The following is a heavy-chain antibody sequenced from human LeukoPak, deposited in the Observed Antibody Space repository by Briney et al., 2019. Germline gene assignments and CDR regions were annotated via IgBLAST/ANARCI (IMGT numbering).Heavy chain of an antibody. J-gene: IGHJ4*02. CDR3: ARVNGGAVAGYYFDY. D-gene: IGHD6-19*01. V-gene: IGHV4-59*01. CDR2: IYYSGST. Sequence: SETLSLTCTVSGGSISSYYWSWLRQPPGKGLEWIGYIYYSGSTNYNPSLKSRVTISVDTSKNQFSLKLSSVTAADTAVYYCARVNGGAVAGYYFDYWGQGTLVTVSS. CDR1: GGSISSYY.